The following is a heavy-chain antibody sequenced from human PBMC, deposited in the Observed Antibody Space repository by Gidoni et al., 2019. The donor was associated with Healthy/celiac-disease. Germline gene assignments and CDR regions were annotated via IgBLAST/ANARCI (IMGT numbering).Heavy chain of an antibody. Sequence: QVQLQESGPGLVKPSATLSLTCTVSGGSISSYYWSWIRQPPGKGLEWIGYIYYSGSTNYNPSLKSRVTISVDTSKNQFSLKLSSVTAADTAVYYCARWYSSGWYRRYFDLWGRGTLVTVSS. D-gene: IGHD6-19*01. CDR2: IYYSGST. CDR3: ARWYSSGWYRRYFDL. J-gene: IGHJ2*01. V-gene: IGHV4-59*01. CDR1: GGSISSYY.